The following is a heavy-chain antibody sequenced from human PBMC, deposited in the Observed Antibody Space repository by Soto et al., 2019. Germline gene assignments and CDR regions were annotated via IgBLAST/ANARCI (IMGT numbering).Heavy chain of an antibody. CDR3: ARPFDTSGWYDH. CDR2: IYPGDSDT. Sequence: GESLKISCKGSGYSFTSYWIAWVRQMPGKGLECMGIIYPGDSDTRYSPSFEGQVTISADKSINTAYLQWSSLKASDSAMYYCARPFDTSGWYDHWGQGTLVTVSS. J-gene: IGHJ5*02. V-gene: IGHV5-51*01. D-gene: IGHD6-19*01. CDR1: GYSFTSYW.